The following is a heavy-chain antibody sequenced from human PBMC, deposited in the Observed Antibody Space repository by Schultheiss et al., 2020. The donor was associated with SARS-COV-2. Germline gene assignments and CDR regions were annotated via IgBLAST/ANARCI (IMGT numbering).Heavy chain of an antibody. V-gene: IGHV3-11*01. J-gene: IGHJ5*02. Sequence: GGSLRLSCAASGFTVSSNYMSWIRQAPGKGLEWVSYISSSGSTIYYADSVKGRFTISRDNAKNSLYLQMNSLRAEDTAVYYCARRTVDYYDSSGGTWFDPWGQGTLVTVSS. CDR1: GFTVSSNY. CDR2: ISSSGSTI. D-gene: IGHD3-22*01. CDR3: ARRTVDYYDSSGGTWFDP.